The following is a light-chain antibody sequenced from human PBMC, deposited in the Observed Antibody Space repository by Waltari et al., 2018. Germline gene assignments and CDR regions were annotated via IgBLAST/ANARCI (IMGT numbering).Light chain of an antibody. J-gene: IGLJ3*02. V-gene: IGLV2-23*01. Sequence: QSALTQPASVSGSPGQSITISCTGTTSTFGSYALVSWYQQHPDKAPKLMVYEGTKRPPGISTRFSGAKSGNPASLTISGLQAEDEADYYCCSYAGNTGWVFGGGTKLTVL. CDR1: TSTFGSYAL. CDR3: CSYAGNTGWV. CDR2: EGT.